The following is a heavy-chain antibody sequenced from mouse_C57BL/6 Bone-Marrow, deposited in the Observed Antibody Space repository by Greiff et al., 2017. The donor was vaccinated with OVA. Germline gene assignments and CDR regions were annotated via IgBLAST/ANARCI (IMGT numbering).Heavy chain of an antibody. J-gene: IGHJ4*01. Sequence: QVQLQQPGAELVRPGTSVKLSCKASGYTFTSYWMHWVKQRPGQGLEWIGVIDPSDSYTNYNQKFKGKATLTVDTSSSTAYMQLSSLTSEDSAVYYCARRRMLVAPHYAMDYWGQGTSVTVSS. V-gene: IGHV1-59*01. CDR1: GYTFTSYW. CDR3: ARRRMLVAPHYAMDY. CDR2: IDPSDSYT. D-gene: IGHD1-1*01.